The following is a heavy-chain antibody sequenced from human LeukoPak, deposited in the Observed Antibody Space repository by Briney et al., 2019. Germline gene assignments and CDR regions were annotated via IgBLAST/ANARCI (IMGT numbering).Heavy chain of an antibody. CDR2: ISSSSSYI. CDR1: GFTFGSYS. J-gene: IGHJ4*02. CDR3: ARDGGSSYSSSWSKSFDY. D-gene: IGHD6-13*01. Sequence: PGGSLRLSCAASGFTFGSYSMNWVRQAPGKGLEWVSSISSSSSYIYYADSVKGRFTISRDNAKNSLYLQMNSLRAEDTAVYYCARDGGSSYSSSWSKSFDYWGQGTLVTVSS. V-gene: IGHV3-21*01.